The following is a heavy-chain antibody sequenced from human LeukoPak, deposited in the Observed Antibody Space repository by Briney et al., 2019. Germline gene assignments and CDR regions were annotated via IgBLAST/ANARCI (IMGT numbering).Heavy chain of an antibody. J-gene: IGHJ4*02. D-gene: IGHD6-6*01. CDR1: GGSMTSY. CDR3: ARINSSSSLAGEFDY. CDR2: ISHSGST. Sequence: SETLSLTCTVSGGSMTSYWSWIRQPPGKGLEWIGEISHSGSTNYSPSLKSRVTISVDTSKNQFSLKLSSVTAADTAVYYCARINSSSSLAGEFDYWGQGTLVTVSS. V-gene: IGHV4-34*01.